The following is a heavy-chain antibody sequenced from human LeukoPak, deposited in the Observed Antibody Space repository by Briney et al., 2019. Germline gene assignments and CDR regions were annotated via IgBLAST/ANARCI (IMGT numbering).Heavy chain of an antibody. V-gene: IGHV3-9*01. CDR1: GFTFDDYA. CDR3: AKEKGEYSGHDQLIDY. J-gene: IGHJ4*02. D-gene: IGHD5-12*01. Sequence: GGSLRLSCAASGFTFDDYAMHWVRQAPGKGLEWVSGISWNSGSIGYADSVKGRFTISRDNAKNSLYLQMNSLRAEDTAVYYCAKEKGEYSGHDQLIDYWGQGTLVTVSS. CDR2: ISWNSGSI.